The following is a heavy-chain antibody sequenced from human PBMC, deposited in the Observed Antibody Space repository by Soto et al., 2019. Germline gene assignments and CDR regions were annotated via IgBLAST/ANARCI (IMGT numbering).Heavy chain of an antibody. Sequence: GGSLRLSXVASGFTFSGSAMSWVRQAPGKGLEWVSGISTGGGSTDYADSVKGRFTISRDNSKNTLYLQMSSLRAEDTAVYYCARNVLRGYCSSSSCPFDPWGQGTLVTVSS. CDR1: GFTFSGSA. CDR3: ARNVLRGYCSSSSCPFDP. D-gene: IGHD2-2*01. J-gene: IGHJ5*02. V-gene: IGHV3-23*01. CDR2: ISTGGGST.